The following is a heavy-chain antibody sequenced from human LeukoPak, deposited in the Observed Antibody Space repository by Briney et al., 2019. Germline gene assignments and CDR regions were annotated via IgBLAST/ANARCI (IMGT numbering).Heavy chain of an antibody. D-gene: IGHD6-19*01. V-gene: IGHV3-66*01. CDR1: GFTVSSNY. Sequence: GGSLRLSCAASGFTVSSNYMSWVRQAPGKGLEWVSVIYSGGSTYYADSVKGRFTISRDNSKNTLYLQMNSLRAEDTAIYYCAKDHSISVAADWFDPWGQGTLVTVSS. CDR2: IYSGGST. CDR3: AKDHSISVAADWFDP. J-gene: IGHJ5*02.